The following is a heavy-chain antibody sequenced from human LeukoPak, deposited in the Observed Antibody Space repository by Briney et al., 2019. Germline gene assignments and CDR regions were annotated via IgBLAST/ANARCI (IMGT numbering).Heavy chain of an antibody. J-gene: IGHJ5*02. CDR1: GGSITTHY. V-gene: IGHV4-59*11. CDR2: ISYSGNT. Sequence: SSETLSLTCTVSGGSITTHYWSWIHQAPGKALEWIGYISYSGNTYYNPFLKSRVTISRDMSKNQFSLKLTSVTAADTAVYYCARGGQDTNGYFIWFDTWGQGTLVTVSS. D-gene: IGHD2-8*01. CDR3: ARGGQDTNGYFIWFDT.